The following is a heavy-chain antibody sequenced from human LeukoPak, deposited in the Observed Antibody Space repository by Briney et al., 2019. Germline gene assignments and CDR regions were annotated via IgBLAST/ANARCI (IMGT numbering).Heavy chain of an antibody. CDR1: GFTFSNYG. CDR3: AKTILAYCGGDCYGYYLDY. Sequence: PGRSLRLSCAASGFTFSNYGMHWVRQAPGKGLEWVAVISYDGSNKYYADSVKGRFTISRDNSKNTLYLQMNSLRAEDTAVYYCAKTILAYCGGDCYGYYLDYWGQGTLVTVSS. D-gene: IGHD2-21*02. CDR2: ISYDGSNK. J-gene: IGHJ4*02. V-gene: IGHV3-30*18.